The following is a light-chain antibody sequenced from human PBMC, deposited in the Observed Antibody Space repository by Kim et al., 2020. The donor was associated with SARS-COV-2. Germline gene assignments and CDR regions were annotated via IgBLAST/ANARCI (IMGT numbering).Light chain of an antibody. CDR3: QHYGGPPYT. V-gene: IGKV3-20*01. CDR2: GTS. J-gene: IGKJ2*01. Sequence: GGRGALSCRDRPSVRASHLAWYQHKPGQAPRLHIYGTSSRATGIPDSFSGSGSGTDFTLTIGRLEPEDVAVYYCQHYGGPPYTFGQGTKLEI. CDR1: PSVRASH.